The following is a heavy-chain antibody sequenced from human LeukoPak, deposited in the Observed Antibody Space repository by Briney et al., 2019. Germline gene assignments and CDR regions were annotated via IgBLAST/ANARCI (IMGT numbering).Heavy chain of an antibody. CDR2: ISYDGSNK. CDR3: ARAFGTYYYDTDGAGAFDI. Sequence: GGSLRLSCAASGFTFSSYGMHWVRHAPGKGLEWVAVISYDGSNKYYADSVKGRFTISRDNSKNTLYLQMNSLRAEDTAVYYCARAFGTYYYDTDGAGAFDIWGQGTMVTVSS. J-gene: IGHJ3*02. CDR1: GFTFSSYG. D-gene: IGHD3-22*01. V-gene: IGHV3-30*03.